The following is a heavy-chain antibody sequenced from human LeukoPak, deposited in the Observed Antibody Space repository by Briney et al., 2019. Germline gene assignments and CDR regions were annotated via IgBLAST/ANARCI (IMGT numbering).Heavy chain of an antibody. CDR1: GYTFTGYY. J-gene: IGHJ4*02. Sequence: ASVKVSCKASGYTFTGYYMHWVRQAPGQGLEWLGWIHPNSGGTNYAQKFQGRVTMTRDTSINTAYMELSSLTSDDTAVYYCASGSSSDYWGQGTLVTVSS. D-gene: IGHD6-6*01. CDR3: ASGSSSDY. V-gene: IGHV1-2*02. CDR2: IHPNSGGT.